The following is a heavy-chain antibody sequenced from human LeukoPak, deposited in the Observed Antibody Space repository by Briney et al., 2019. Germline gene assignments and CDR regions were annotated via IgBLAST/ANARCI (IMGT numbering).Heavy chain of an antibody. CDR3: ARGDGYHFLDY. J-gene: IGHJ4*02. Sequence: QSGGSLSLSCAVSGFSVTNNYMTWVRQAPGKGLEWVSVFYVGGATYYADSVKGRFTISRDNSENTLYLQMKSLRAEDTAVYYYARGDGYHFLDYWGQGNLVTVSS. D-gene: IGHD5-24*01. CDR2: FYVGGAT. CDR1: GFSVTNNY. V-gene: IGHV3-53*01.